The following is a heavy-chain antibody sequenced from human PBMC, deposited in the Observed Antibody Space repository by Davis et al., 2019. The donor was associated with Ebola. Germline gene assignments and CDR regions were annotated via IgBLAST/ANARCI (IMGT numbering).Heavy chain of an antibody. CDR3: ARDKGDYGDSTFDY. Sequence: GESLKISCAASGFTFSSYSMNWVRQAPGKGLEWVSSISSSSSYIYYADSVKGRFTISRDNAKNSLYLQMNSLRAEDTAVYYCARDKGDYGDSTFDYWGQGTLVTVSS. D-gene: IGHD4-17*01. J-gene: IGHJ4*02. V-gene: IGHV3-21*01. CDR1: GFTFSSYS. CDR2: ISSSSSYI.